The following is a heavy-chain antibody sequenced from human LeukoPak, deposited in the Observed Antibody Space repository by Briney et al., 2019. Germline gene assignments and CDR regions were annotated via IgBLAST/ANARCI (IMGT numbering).Heavy chain of an antibody. D-gene: IGHD2-8*02. CDR3: AGDPWWGYFDY. V-gene: IGHV4-34*01. CDR2: INHSGST. CDR1: GGSFSGYY. J-gene: IGHJ4*02. Sequence: SGTLSLTCAVYGGSFSGYYWSWIRQPPGKGLEWIGEINHSGSTNYNPSLKSRVTTSVDTSKNQFSLKLSSVTAADTAVYYCAGDPWWGYFDYWGQGTLVTVSS.